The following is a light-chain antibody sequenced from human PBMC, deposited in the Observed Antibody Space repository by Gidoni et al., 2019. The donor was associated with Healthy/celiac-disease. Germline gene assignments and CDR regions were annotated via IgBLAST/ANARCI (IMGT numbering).Light chain of an antibody. V-gene: IGKV1-39*01. CDR3: RQSYGTPRT. J-gene: IGKJ1*01. CDR2: AAA. CDR1: QSISSY. Sequence: DIHMTQSPSSLSASVGDRVTITCRASQSISSYLNWYQQKPGKAPKLLIYAAASLQSRVTPRFSGSRSGTDFTTTISSLQQEDFATYYCRQSYGTPRTFGQXTKVEIK.